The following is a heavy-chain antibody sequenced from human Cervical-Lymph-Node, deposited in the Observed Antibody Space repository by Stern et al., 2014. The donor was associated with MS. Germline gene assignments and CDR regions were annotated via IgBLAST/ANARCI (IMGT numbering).Heavy chain of an antibody. CDR2: ILPVFGTP. CDR3: ALSSETSDRWYSLGYDL. V-gene: IGHV1-69*01. J-gene: IGHJ5*02. CDR1: GGTFSKFP. D-gene: IGHD6-13*01. Sequence: QVQLMQSGAEVTKPGSSVKVSCKASGGTFSKFPSSWVRQAPGQVLEWMGGILPVFGTPTYAQEFRGRVTIPADVSTSTVYMELSSLRSDDTAVYYCALSSETSDRWYSLGYDLWGQGTLVTVSS.